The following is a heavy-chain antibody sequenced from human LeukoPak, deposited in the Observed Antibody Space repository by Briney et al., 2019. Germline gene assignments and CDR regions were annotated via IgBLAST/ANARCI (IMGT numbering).Heavy chain of an antibody. CDR3: ARGGVPYGDYYWFDP. V-gene: IGHV4-34*01. D-gene: IGHD4-17*01. CDR2: INHSGST. CDR1: VGSFSGYY. Sequence: PSETLSLTCAVYVGSFSGYYWSWIRQPPGKGLEWIGEINHSGSTNYNPSLKSRVTISVDTSKNQFSLKLSSVTAADTAVYYCARGGVPYGDYYWFDPWGQGTLVTVSS. J-gene: IGHJ5*02.